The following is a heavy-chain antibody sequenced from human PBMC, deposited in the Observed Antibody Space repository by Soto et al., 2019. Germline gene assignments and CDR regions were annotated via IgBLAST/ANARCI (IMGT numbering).Heavy chain of an antibody. CDR3: ARGPGVRMGAMDG. D-gene: IGHD3-3*01. J-gene: IGHJ6*02. V-gene: IGHV1-18*01. Sequence: ASVKVSCKSSGYRFETYAMSWVRQAPGQGLEWMGWIRAYNIDTYYAQKFQDRVTMTTDTSTGTAYMELRSLRSDDTAVYYCARGPGVRMGAMDGWGRVTTVTVSS. CDR2: IRAYNIDT. CDR1: GYRFETYA.